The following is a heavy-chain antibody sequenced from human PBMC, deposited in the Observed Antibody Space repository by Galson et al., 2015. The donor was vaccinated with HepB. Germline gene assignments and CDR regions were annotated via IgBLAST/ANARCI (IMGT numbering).Heavy chain of an antibody. J-gene: IGHJ4*02. CDR2: INSDGIST. CDR1: GFTFSSYW. V-gene: IGHV3-74*01. Sequence: SLRLSCAASGFTFSSYWMHWVRQAPGKGLVWVSRINSDGISTSYVDSVKGRFTISRDSAKNTMYLQMNSLRAEDTAVYYCARGYYDSSGYGANWGQGTLVTVSS. D-gene: IGHD3-22*01. CDR3: ARGYYDSSGYGAN.